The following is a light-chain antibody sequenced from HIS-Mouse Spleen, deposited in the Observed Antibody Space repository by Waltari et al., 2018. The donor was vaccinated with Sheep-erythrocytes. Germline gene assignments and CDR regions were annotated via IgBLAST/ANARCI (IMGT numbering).Light chain of an antibody. CDR3: CSYAGSYNHV. CDR1: SSDVGGYNY. V-gene: IGLV2-11*01. Sequence: QSALTQPRSVSGSPGPSVTISCTGTSSDVGGYNYVSWYQQHPGKAPKLMIYAVSKRPSGVPDRFSGSKSGNTASLTISGLQAEDEADYYCCSYAGSYNHVFATGTKVTVL. J-gene: IGLJ1*01. CDR2: AVS.